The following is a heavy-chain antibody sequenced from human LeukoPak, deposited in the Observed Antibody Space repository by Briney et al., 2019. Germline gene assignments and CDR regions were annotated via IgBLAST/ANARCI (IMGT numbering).Heavy chain of an antibody. CDR3: AREEGPYFDC. Sequence: GGSLRLSCAASGFTFSRYSMNWVRQAPGKGLEWVSALNWNGDNRGYADSVKGRFTISRDNAKKSLYLQMNSLTAEDTAYYYCAREEGPYFDCWGQGTLVTVSS. J-gene: IGHJ4*02. CDR1: GFTFSRYS. CDR2: LNWNGDNR. V-gene: IGHV3-20*04.